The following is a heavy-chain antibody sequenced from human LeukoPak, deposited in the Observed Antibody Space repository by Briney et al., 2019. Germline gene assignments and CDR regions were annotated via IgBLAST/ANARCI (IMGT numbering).Heavy chain of an antibody. Sequence: PGGSLRLSCAASGFTFSTYSGNWVRQAPGKGLEWVSPIGSSSSFIYYADSVKGRFTISRDNAKNSLYLQMSSLRAEDTAVYYCARRSGTGDFDYWGQGTLVTVSS. J-gene: IGHJ4*02. CDR3: ARRSGTGDFDY. CDR1: GFTFSTYS. CDR2: IGSSSSFI. V-gene: IGHV3-21*01. D-gene: IGHD1-14*01.